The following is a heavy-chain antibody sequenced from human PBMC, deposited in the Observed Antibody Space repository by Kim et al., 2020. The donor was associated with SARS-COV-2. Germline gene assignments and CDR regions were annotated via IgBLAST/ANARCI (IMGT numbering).Heavy chain of an antibody. V-gene: IGHV3-30*18. Sequence: GGSLRLSCAASGFTFSSYGMHWVRQAPGKGLEWVAVISYDGSNKYYADSVKGRFTISRDNSKNTLYLQMNSLRAEDTAVYYCAKDNGYCSSTSCYNRVYYYYYGMDVWGQGTTVTVSS. J-gene: IGHJ6*02. D-gene: IGHD2-2*02. CDR2: ISYDGSNK. CDR1: GFTFSSYG. CDR3: AKDNGYCSSTSCYNRVYYYYYGMDV.